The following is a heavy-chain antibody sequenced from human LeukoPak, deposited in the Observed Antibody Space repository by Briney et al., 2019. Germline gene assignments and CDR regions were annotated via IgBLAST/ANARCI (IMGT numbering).Heavy chain of an antibody. J-gene: IGHJ5*02. D-gene: IGHD3-10*01. V-gene: IGHV4-30-4*01. CDR1: GGSISSGDYY. CDR2: FYYSGST. CDR3: ARAAYRFGESGFDP. Sequence: SETLSLTCTVSGGSISSGDYYWSWIRQPPGKGLEWIGYFYYSGSTYYNPSLKSRVTISVDTSKNQFSLKLSSVTAADTAVYYCARAAYRFGESGFDPWGQGTLVTVSS.